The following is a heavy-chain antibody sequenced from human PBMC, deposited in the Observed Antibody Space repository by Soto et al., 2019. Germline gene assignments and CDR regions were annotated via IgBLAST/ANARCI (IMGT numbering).Heavy chain of an antibody. Sequence: QVQLVESGGGVVQPGRSLRLSCAASGFTFSSYGMHWVRQAPGKGLEWVAVIWYDGSNTYYADSVKGRFTISRDNSKNTLYLQMNSLRAEDTAVYYCARGTSLRFLEWLLVSPFDYWGQGTLVTVSS. J-gene: IGHJ4*02. CDR2: IWYDGSNT. D-gene: IGHD3-3*01. CDR3: ARGTSLRFLEWLLVSPFDY. CDR1: GFTFSSYG. V-gene: IGHV3-33*01.